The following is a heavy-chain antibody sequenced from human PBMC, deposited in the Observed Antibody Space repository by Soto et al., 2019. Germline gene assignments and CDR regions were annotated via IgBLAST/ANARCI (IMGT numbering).Heavy chain of an antibody. CDR1: GFTFSSYA. Sequence: GGSLRLSCAASGFTFSSYAMSWVRQAPGKGLEWVSAISGSGGSTYYADSVKGRFTISRDNSKNTLYLQMNSLRAEDTAVYYCAKGLTTGNYYYYYGMDVWGQGTTVTVSS. V-gene: IGHV3-23*01. CDR2: ISGSGGST. D-gene: IGHD1-1*01. CDR3: AKGLTTGNYYYYYGMDV. J-gene: IGHJ6*02.